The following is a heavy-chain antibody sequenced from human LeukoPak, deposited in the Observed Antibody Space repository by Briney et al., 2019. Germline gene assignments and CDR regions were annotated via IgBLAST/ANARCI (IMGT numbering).Heavy chain of an antibody. CDR2: VSYREGS. Sequence: SETLSLTCSVSGDSISSSAYYWGWIRQPPEKGLEWIGSVSYREGSYQNPSLKTRVTVSMDTSKNQFSLRLRSVTAADTAVYYCARDRSSGYYSDAFDIWGQGQWSPSLQ. D-gene: IGHD3-22*01. CDR1: GDSISSSAYY. V-gene: IGHV4-39*07. CDR3: ARDRSSGYYSDAFDI. J-gene: IGHJ3*02.